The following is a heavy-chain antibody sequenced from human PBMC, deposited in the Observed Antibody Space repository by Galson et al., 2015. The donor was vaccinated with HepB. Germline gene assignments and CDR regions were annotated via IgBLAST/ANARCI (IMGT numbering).Heavy chain of an antibody. V-gene: IGHV4-39*07. CDR3: ARGGRHGGSYQLFDY. CDR1: GGSISSSSYY. J-gene: IGHJ4*02. Sequence: SETLSLTCTVSGGSISSSSYYWGWIRQPPGKGLEWIGSIYYSGSTYYNPSLKSRVTISVDTSKNQFSLKLSSVTAADTAVYYCARGGRHGGSYQLFDYWGQGTLVTVSS. CDR2: IYYSGST. D-gene: IGHD1-26*01.